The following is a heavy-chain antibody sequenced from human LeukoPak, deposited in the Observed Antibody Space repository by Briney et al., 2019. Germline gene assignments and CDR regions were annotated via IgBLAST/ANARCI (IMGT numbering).Heavy chain of an antibody. CDR1: ELTFATNP. Sequence: GGSLKFSCEALELTFATNPISWFGKAQGKGWGWASTFSGSGGRTLYADSVKGRFTISRDNSKNTLSLQMNSLRAEDTAVYYCAKVTSSYNYFDYWGQGSLVTVSS. V-gene: IGHV3-23*01. CDR3: AKVTSSYNYFDY. D-gene: IGHD2-2*01. J-gene: IGHJ4*02. CDR2: FSGSGGRT.